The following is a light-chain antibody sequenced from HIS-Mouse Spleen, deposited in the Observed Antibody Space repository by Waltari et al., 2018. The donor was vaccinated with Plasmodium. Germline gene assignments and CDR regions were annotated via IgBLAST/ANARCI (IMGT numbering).Light chain of an antibody. V-gene: IGKV1-33*01. CDR2: DAS. CDR1: QDISHY. CDR3: QQYDNLPPLFT. Sequence: DIQMTPSPSSLSASVGDQRTIPSQASQDISHYLNSDQQKPGKAPKLLIYDASNLETGVPSRFSGSGSGTDFTFTISSLQPEDIATYYCQQYDNLPPLFTFGPGTKVDIK. J-gene: IGKJ3*01.